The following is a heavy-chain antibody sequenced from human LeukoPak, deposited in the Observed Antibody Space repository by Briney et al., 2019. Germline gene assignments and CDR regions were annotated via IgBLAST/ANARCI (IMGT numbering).Heavy chain of an antibody. CDR1: GGTFSSYA. Sequence: GASVKVSCKASGGTFSSYAISWVRQAPGQGLEWMGGIIPILGIANYAQKFQGRVTITTDESTSTAYMELSSLRSEDTAVYYCARDSRDITGEGDYFDYWGQGTLVTVSS. D-gene: IGHD7-27*01. V-gene: IGHV1-69*05. CDR2: IIPILGIA. CDR3: ARDSRDITGEGDYFDY. J-gene: IGHJ4*02.